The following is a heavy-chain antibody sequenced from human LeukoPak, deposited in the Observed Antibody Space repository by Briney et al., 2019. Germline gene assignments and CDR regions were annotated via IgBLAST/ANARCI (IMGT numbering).Heavy chain of an antibody. Sequence: GRSLRLSCAASGFTFSSYAMHWVRQAPGKGLEWVAVISYDGSNKYYADSVKGRFTISRDNAKNSLYLQMNSLRAEDTAVYYCARDSDYYGSGSIDYWGQGTLVTVSS. CDR2: ISYDGSNK. J-gene: IGHJ4*02. D-gene: IGHD3-10*01. CDR1: GFTFSSYA. V-gene: IGHV3-30-3*01. CDR3: ARDSDYYGSGSIDY.